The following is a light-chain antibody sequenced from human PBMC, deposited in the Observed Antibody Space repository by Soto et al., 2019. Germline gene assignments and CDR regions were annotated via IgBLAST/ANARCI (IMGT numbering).Light chain of an antibody. CDR3: LLSYSGAGVV. CDR2: DTS. J-gene: IGLJ2*01. V-gene: IGLV7-46*01. Sequence: QAVVTQEPSLTVSPGGTVTLTCGSSTGAVTSGHYPYWFQQKPGQAPRTLIYDTSNKHSWTPVRFSGSLLGGKAALTLSGAQPEDEAEYYCLLSYSGAGVVFGGGTKLTVL. CDR1: TGAVTSGHY.